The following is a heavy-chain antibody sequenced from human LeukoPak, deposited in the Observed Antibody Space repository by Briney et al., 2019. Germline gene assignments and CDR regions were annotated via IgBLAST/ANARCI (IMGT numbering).Heavy chain of an antibody. CDR1: GFTFNNYW. J-gene: IGHJ4*02. Sequence: GGSLRLSCAVSGFTFNNYWMTWVRQPPGKGLEWVASIRDDGSAKYYMDSVKGRFSISRDNAKNTLYLQMNSLRAEDTAVYYCAKGPGGDFWTLVEFGYWGQGTLVTVSS. CDR3: AKGPGGDFWTLVEFGY. CDR2: IRDDGSAK. V-gene: IGHV3-7*03. D-gene: IGHD3/OR15-3a*01.